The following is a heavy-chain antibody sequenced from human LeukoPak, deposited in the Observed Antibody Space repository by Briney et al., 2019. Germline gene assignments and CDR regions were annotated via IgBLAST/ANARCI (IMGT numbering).Heavy chain of an antibody. V-gene: IGHV3-74*01. CDR1: GFTFNRYW. J-gene: IGHJ4*02. CDR2: SHNDGNSV. CDR3: VRHNYGYDY. D-gene: IGHD3-10*01. Sequence: GGSLRLSCAASGFTFNRYWMHWVRQVPGREVVWVAHSHNDGNSVSSADSVKGRFTGSRDNAKNTLYLQMNRLRAEDTAVYYCVRHNYGYDYWGQGTLVTVSS.